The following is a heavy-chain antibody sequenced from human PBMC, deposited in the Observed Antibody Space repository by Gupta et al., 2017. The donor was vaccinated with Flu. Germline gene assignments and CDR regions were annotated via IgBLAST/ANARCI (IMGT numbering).Heavy chain of an antibody. CDR2: INPNSGGT. V-gene: IGHV1-2*02. Sequence: QVQLVQSGAEVKKPGASVKVSCKASGYTFTGYYMHWVRQAPGQGLEWMGWINPNSGGTNYAQKFQGRVTMTRDTSISTAYMELSRLRSDDTAVYYCARSYYDFWSGYYSFDYWGQGTLVTVSS. J-gene: IGHJ4*02. D-gene: IGHD3-3*01. CDR1: GYTFTGYY. CDR3: ARSYYDFWSGYYSFDY.